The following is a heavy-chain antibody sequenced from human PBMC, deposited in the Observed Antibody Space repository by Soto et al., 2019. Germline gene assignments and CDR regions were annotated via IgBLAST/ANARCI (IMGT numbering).Heavy chain of an antibody. CDR3: ARWHRDCSSTSCYPSYFDD. CDR1: AGTRISSSDR. J-gene: IGHJ4*02. Sequence: PSVTKPLPTRGSAGTRISSSDRRGGKKKTRGKGLEWIGSIYYSGSTYYNPSLKSRVTISVDTSKNQFSLKLSSVTAADTAVYYCARWHRDCSSTSCYPSYFDDWVQGTLVIVS. V-gene: IGHV4-39*01. CDR2: IYYSGST. D-gene: IGHD2-2*01.